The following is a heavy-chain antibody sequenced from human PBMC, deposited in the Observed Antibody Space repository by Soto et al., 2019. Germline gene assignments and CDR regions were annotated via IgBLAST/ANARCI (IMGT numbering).Heavy chain of an antibody. J-gene: IGHJ4*02. CDR3: ARGLAAAGKYYFDY. Sequence: QVQLQQWGAGLLKPSETLSLTCAVYGGSFSGYYWSWIRQPPGKGLEWIGEINHSGSTNYNPSLKSRVTLSVDTSKNQFSLKLSSVTAADTAVYYCARGLAAAGKYYFDYWGQGTLVTVSS. V-gene: IGHV4-34*01. CDR2: INHSGST. CDR1: GGSFSGYY. D-gene: IGHD6-13*01.